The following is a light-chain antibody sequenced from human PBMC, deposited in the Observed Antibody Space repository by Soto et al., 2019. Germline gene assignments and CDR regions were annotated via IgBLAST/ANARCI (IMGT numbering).Light chain of an antibody. Sequence: EIVLTQSPGTLSLSPGERATLSCRASQSVSSSYLAWYQQKPGQAPRLLIYGASSRATGIPDRFSGSGSGTDFTLTISRLEPEDFVVDYCQQYGSSPQGTFGQRTRLEIK. CDR2: GAS. V-gene: IGKV3-20*01. CDR3: QQYGSSPQGT. CDR1: QSVSSSY. J-gene: IGKJ5*01.